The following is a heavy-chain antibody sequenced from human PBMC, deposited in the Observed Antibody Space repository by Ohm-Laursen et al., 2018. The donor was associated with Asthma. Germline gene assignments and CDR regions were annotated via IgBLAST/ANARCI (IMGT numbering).Heavy chain of an antibody. Sequence: SLRLSCAASGYTFSRYSIHWVRQIPGKGLEWVASISTASSFIYYADSVRGRFTTSRDNARNPVYLQMNSLRVDDTAVYYCAYEFGGSGDYWGQGTLVTVSS. D-gene: IGHD3-10*01. CDR3: AYEFGGSGDY. J-gene: IGHJ4*02. CDR2: ISTASSFI. CDR1: GYTFSRYS. V-gene: IGHV3-21*01.